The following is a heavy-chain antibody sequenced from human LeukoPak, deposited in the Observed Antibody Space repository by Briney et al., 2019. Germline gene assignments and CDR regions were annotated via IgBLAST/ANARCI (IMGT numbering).Heavy chain of an antibody. CDR3: ARGQVNRLLWVGELLSNINPFDS. V-gene: IGHV1-46*01. Sequence: ASVKVSCKASGYTFTSYYMHWVRQAPGQGLEWMGIINPSGGSTRYAQKVQGRVTMTTDTSTSTVYMELRSLRSDDTAVYYCARGQVNRLLWVGELLSNINPFDSWGQGTLVTVSS. CDR1: GYTFTSYY. D-gene: IGHD3-10*01. J-gene: IGHJ4*02. CDR2: INPSGGST.